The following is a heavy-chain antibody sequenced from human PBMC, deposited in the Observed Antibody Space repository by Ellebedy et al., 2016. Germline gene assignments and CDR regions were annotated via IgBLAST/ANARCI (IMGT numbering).Heavy chain of an antibody. Sequence: GESLKISCAASGFSFSDYSMNWVRQAPGKGLEWVSSISTSSSYIYYADSVKGRFTISRDNAKNSLYLQMNSLRVEDTAVYYCARDGIFAAAGTWCHFDHWGQGTLVTVSS. D-gene: IGHD6-13*01. CDR3: ARDGIFAAAGTWCHFDH. J-gene: IGHJ4*02. V-gene: IGHV3-21*01. CDR2: ISTSSSYI. CDR1: GFSFSDYS.